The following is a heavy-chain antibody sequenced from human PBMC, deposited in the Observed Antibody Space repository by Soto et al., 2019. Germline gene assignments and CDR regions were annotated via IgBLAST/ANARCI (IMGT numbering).Heavy chain of an antibody. J-gene: IGHJ5*02. D-gene: IGHD3-22*01. Sequence: QVQLVQSGAEVKKPGSSVKVSCKASGGTFSSYTISWVRQAPGQGLEWMGRIIPILGIANYAQKFQGRVTITADKSTSTAYMELGGLRSEDTAVYYCAREGPGYYYDSSGFGDNWFDPWGQGTLVTVSS. CDR3: AREGPGYYYDSSGFGDNWFDP. CDR2: IIPILGIA. CDR1: GGTFSSYT. V-gene: IGHV1-69*08.